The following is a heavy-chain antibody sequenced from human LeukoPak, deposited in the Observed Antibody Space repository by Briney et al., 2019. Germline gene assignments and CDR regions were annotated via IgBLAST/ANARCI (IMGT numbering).Heavy chain of an antibody. CDR1: GFPFSSYA. D-gene: IGHD6-13*01. J-gene: IGHJ4*02. CDR2: ISGGGATT. V-gene: IGHV3-23*01. Sequence: GGSLRLSCAASGFPFSSYAMSWVRQAPGQGLEWVSDISGGGATTFYADSVKGRFTISRDNSKNTLYLQLSSLRAEDTAVYYCAKSTGYSTTGRDFDSWGRGTLVTVSS. CDR3: AKSTGYSTTGRDFDS.